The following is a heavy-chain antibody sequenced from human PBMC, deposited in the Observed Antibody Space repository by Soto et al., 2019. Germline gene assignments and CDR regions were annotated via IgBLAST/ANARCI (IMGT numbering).Heavy chain of an antibody. V-gene: IGHV3-23*01. D-gene: IGHD6-6*01. CDR2: ISGSGGST. CDR1: GFTFSTYA. Sequence: EVQLLESGGGLVQPGGSLRLSCAASGFTFSTYAMSWVRQAPGKGLEWVSAISGSGGSTYYADSVKGRFTISRDKSKNTLYLQMNSLRGEDTAVYYCAKNWDTTFSSSSHWGQGTLVTVSS. J-gene: IGHJ4*02. CDR3: AKNWDTTFSSSSH.